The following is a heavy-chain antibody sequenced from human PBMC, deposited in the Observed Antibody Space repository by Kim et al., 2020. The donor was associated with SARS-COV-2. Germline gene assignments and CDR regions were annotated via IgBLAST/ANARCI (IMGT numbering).Heavy chain of an antibody. V-gene: IGHV3-30-3*01. CDR2: ISYDGSNK. D-gene: IGHD3-22*01. CDR3: ARGGYYYDSSGYYDY. J-gene: IGHJ4*02. Sequence: GGSLRLSCAASGFTFSSYAMHWVRQAPGKGLEWVAVISYDGSNKYYADSVKGRFTISRDNSKNTLYLQMNSLRAEDTAVYYCARGGYYYDSSGYYDYWGQGTLVTVSS. CDR1: GFTFSSYA.